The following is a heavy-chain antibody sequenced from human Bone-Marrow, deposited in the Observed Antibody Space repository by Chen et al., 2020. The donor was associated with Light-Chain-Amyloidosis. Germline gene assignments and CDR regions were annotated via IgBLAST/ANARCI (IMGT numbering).Heavy chain of an antibody. Sequence: EVKXPGESLKISCKGSGYTFPNYWIGWLRQMPGKGLEWMGVIYPDDSDARYSPXXEGXXXXXXXXXXXXXXXXXXXXXXXXXXXXXCARXXDGYNFDYWGQGTLVTVSS. V-gene: IGHV5-51*01. CDR1: GYTFPNYW. J-gene: IGHJ4*02. CDR3: ARXXDGYNFDY. CDR2: IYPDDSDA. D-gene: IGHD5-12*01.